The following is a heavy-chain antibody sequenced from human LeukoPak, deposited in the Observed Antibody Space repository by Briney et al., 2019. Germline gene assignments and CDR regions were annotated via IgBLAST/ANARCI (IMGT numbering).Heavy chain of an antibody. D-gene: IGHD3-9*01. CDR1: GFTFSSYW. CDR2: FNSDGTTT. J-gene: IGHJ4*02. CDR3: AVGRGYDIFDY. Sequence: GGSLRLSCAASGFTFSSYWMHWVRQAPGKGLVWVSHFNSDGTTTNYEDSVRGRFTITRDNAKTTLYLQMNSLRVEDTAVYYCAVGRGYDIFDYWGQGTLVTVSS. V-gene: IGHV3-74*01.